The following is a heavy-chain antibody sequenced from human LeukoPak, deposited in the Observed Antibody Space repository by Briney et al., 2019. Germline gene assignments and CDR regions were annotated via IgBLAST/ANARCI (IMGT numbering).Heavy chain of an antibody. V-gene: IGHV1-2*02. Sequence: ASVKVSCKASGYIFTGYYIHWVRQAPGQGLEWMGWINPNSGGTNYAQKFQGRVTMTRDTSISTAYMELSRLRSDDTAVYYCARDPPYYYDSSGMTFDYWGQGTLVTVSS. CDR2: INPNSGGT. J-gene: IGHJ4*02. CDR1: GYIFTGYY. CDR3: ARDPPYYYDSSGMTFDY. D-gene: IGHD3-22*01.